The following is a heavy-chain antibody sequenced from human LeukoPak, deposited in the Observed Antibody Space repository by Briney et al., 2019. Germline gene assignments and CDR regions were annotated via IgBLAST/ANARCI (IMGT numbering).Heavy chain of an antibody. J-gene: IGHJ4*02. CDR3: AKPIRPAAIPYLGY. V-gene: IGHV3-23*01. Sequence: GSLRLSCAASGFTFDDYAMHWVRQAPGKGLEWVSAISGSGGSTYYADSVKGRFTISRDNSKNTLYLQMNSLRAEDTAVYYCAKPIRPAAIPYLGYWGQGTLVTVSS. CDR2: ISGSGGST. D-gene: IGHD2-2*02. CDR1: GFTFDDYA.